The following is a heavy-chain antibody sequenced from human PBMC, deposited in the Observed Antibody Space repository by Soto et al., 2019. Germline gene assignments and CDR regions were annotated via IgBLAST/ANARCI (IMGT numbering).Heavy chain of an antibody. CDR2: LSDGSGT. CDR1: GFTLSSYA. D-gene: IGHD3-22*01. J-gene: IGHJ4*02. V-gene: IGHV3-74*01. Sequence: GGSLRLSCAASGFTLSSYAMNWVRQAPGKGLEWVSGLSDGSGTYYADSVKGRLTISRDNAKNTLYLQMNSLRAEDTAVYYCARGDGDYYDGNGYLGRHWGQGTLVTVSS. CDR3: ARGDGDYYDGNGYLGRH.